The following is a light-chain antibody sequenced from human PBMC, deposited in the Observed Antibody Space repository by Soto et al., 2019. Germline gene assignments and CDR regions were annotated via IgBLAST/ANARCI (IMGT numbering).Light chain of an antibody. J-gene: IGKJ2*01. CDR1: QSVSSSY. Sequence: EIVLTQSPGTLSLSPGERVTLSCRASQSVSSSYLAWYQQNPGQAPRLLIYGASIRATGIPDRFSGNGSGTDFTLTISRLEPEDFAVYYCQQYGSSPQTFGQGTKVEIK. CDR3: QQYGSSPQT. V-gene: IGKV3-20*01. CDR2: GAS.